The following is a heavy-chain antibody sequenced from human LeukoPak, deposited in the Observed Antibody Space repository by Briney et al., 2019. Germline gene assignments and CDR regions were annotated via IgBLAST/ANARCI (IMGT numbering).Heavy chain of an antibody. CDR2: IYYTVST. CDR3: ATRGADSWYLFTRDYFDY. J-gene: IGHJ4*02. Sequence: KASETLSLTCTVSGGSISSYYWSWIRQPPGKGLEWIGYIYYTVSTNYNPSLKSRVTISVDTSKNQFSLRLSSVTAADTAVYYCATRGADSWYLFTRDYFDYWGQGTLVTVSS. D-gene: IGHD6-13*01. CDR1: GGSISSYY. V-gene: IGHV4-59*01.